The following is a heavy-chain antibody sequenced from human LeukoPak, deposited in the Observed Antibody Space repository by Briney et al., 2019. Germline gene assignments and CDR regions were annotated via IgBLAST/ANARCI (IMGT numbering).Heavy chain of an antibody. V-gene: IGHV3-21*01. D-gene: IGHD3-16*02. CDR3: ARGPKRGGYYDYVWGSYRLDY. J-gene: IGHJ4*02. CDR1: GSTFSSYS. CDR2: ISSSSSYI. Sequence: GGSLRLSCAASGSTFSSYSMNWVRQAPGKGLEWVSSISSSSSYIYYADSVKGRFTISRDNAKNSLDLQMNSLRADDTAVYYCARGPKRGGYYDYVWGSYRLDYWGQGTLVTVSS.